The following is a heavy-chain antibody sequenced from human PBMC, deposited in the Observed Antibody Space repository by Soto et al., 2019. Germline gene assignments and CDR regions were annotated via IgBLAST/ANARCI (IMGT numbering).Heavy chain of an antibody. D-gene: IGHD6-19*01. Sequence: GGSLRLSCTASGFTFGDYAMSWVRQAPGKGLEWVGFIRSKAYGGTTEYAASVKGRFTISRDDSKSIAYLQMNSLKTEDTAVYYCTTKRAVADDYWGQGALVTVSS. J-gene: IGHJ4*02. CDR1: GFTFGDYA. CDR3: TTKRAVADDY. CDR2: IRSKAYGGTT. V-gene: IGHV3-49*04.